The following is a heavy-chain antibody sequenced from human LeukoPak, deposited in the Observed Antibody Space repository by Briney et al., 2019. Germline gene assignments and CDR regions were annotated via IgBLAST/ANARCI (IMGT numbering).Heavy chain of an antibody. CDR2: IDYSAST. CDR1: GGSISTYC. V-gene: IGHV4-59*01. Sequence: PSETLSLTCTVPGGSISTYCWSWIRKPPGKGLGWIAYIDYSASTTYNPSPKSRVTISVDTSKTEFSLNLSSVTAAHTAPYFFARDSRRELLHAFDIWGQGTMVTVSS. D-gene: IGHD1-7*01. CDR3: ARDSRRELLHAFDI. J-gene: IGHJ3*02.